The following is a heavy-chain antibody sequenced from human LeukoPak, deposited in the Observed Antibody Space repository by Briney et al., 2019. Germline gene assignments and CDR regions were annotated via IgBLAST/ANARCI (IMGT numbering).Heavy chain of an antibody. V-gene: IGHV1-2*02. CDR2: INPNSSGT. CDR1: GYTFIDYY. J-gene: IGHJ4*02. Sequence: ASVKVSCKASGYTFIDYYMHWVRQAPGHGLEWLGWINPNSSGTNYAQKFQGRVTMTRDTSISTAYMELSRLRSDDTAVYYCARDRRDSSGYWDFDYWGQGTLVTVSS. CDR3: ARDRRDSSGYWDFDY. D-gene: IGHD3-22*01.